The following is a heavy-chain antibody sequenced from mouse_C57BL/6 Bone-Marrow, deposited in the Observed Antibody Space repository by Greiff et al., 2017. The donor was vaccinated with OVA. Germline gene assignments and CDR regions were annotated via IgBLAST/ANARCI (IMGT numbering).Heavy chain of an antibody. V-gene: IGHV1-42*01. J-gene: IGHJ2*01. CDR3: ARDDGYSDY. CDR2: INPSTGGT. CDR1: GYSFTGYY. D-gene: IGHD2-3*01. Sequence: EVKLLEPGPELVKPGASVKISCKASGYSFTGYYMNWVKQSPGQSLEWIGEINPSTGGTTYNQKFKAKATLTVDKSSSTAYMQLKSLTSEDSAVYYGARDDGYSDYWGQGTTLTVSS.